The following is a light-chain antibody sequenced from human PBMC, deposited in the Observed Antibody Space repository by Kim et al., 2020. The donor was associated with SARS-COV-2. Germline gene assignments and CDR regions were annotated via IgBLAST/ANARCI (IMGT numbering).Light chain of an antibody. Sequence: PGQTASITCSGDKLGDKYACWYQQKPGQSPVLVIYQDSKRPSGIPERFSGSNAGNTATLTISGTQAMDEADYYCQAWDSSTHNYVFGAGTKVTVL. J-gene: IGLJ1*01. CDR2: QDS. V-gene: IGLV3-1*01. CDR3: QAWDSSTHNYV. CDR1: KLGDKY.